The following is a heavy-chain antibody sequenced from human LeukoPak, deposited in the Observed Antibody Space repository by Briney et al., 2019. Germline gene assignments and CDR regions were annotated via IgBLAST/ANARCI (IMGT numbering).Heavy chain of an antibody. CDR3: VRREGDF. D-gene: IGHD1-1*01. CDR2: ISTSSTYT. CDR1: GFSFSDHN. V-gene: IGHV3-11*03. Sequence: GGSLRLSCAASGFSFSDHNMSWLRQAPGKGLEWVSYISTSSTYTNYADSVKGRFTISRDNAKNSLHLHMNSLRVEDTAVYYCVRREGDFWGQGTLVTVSS. J-gene: IGHJ4*02.